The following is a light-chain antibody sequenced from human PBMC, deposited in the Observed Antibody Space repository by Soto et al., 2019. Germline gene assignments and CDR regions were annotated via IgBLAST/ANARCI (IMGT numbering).Light chain of an antibody. J-gene: IGLJ1*01. CDR3: TSHAGTNNFPYV. CDR1: SSDVGAYNY. V-gene: IGLV2-8*01. Sequence: QSALTQPPSASGSPGQSVTISCTGTSSDVGAYNYVSWYRHRPGKAPKLMIYEVTKRPSGVPDRFSGAKSGNTASLTVSGLQAEDQADYYCTSHAGTNNFPYVFGTGTKLPVL. CDR2: EVT.